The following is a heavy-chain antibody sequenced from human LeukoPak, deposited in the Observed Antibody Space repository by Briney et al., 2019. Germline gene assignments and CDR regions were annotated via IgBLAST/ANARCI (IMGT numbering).Heavy chain of an antibody. CDR1: GGSISSSSYY. V-gene: IGHV4-39*01. CDR3: AGPRHYGDTYFPPPPYDC. J-gene: IGHJ4*02. CDR2: IYHSGST. Sequence: SETLSLTCTVSGGSISSSSYYWGWLRQPPGKGLEGIGSIYHSGSTYYNPSLKSRVTISVDTPKTQSSLKLSSVTAADTAVYYCAGPRHYGDTYFPPPPYDCWGKGPLVTVPS. D-gene: IGHD4-17*01.